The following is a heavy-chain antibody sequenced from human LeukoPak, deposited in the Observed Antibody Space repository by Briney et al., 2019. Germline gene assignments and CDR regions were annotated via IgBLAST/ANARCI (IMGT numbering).Heavy chain of an antibody. V-gene: IGHV1-8*01. D-gene: IGHD6-13*01. Sequence: ASVKVSCKASGYTFTSYDINWVRQATGQGLEWMGWMNPNSGNTGYAQKFQGRVTMTRNTSISTAYMELSSLRSEDTAVYYCARGRKYSSSWFYWGQGTLVTVSS. CDR1: GYTFTSYD. CDR3: ARGRKYSSSWFY. CDR2: MNPNSGNT. J-gene: IGHJ4*02.